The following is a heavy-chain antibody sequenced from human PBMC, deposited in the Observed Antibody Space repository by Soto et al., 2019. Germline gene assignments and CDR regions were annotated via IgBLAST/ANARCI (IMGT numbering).Heavy chain of an antibody. CDR3: ARDGYCSGGSCYSVRWFAP. Sequence: ASVKVSCKASGYTFTSYGISWVRQAPGQGLEWMGWISAYNGNTNYAQKLQGRVTMTTDTSTSTAYMELRSLRSDDTAVYYCARDGYCSGGSCYSVRWFAPWGQGTLVTVSS. CDR1: GYTFTSYG. D-gene: IGHD2-15*01. V-gene: IGHV1-18*01. J-gene: IGHJ5*02. CDR2: ISAYNGNT.